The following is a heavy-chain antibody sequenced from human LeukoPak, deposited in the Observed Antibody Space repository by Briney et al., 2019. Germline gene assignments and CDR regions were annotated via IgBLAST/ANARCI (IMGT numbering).Heavy chain of an antibody. V-gene: IGHV1-69*05. D-gene: IGHD3-22*01. CDR2: IIPIFGRA. Sequence: PWASLKLSCKASGCTFSSYSISWVRQAPGQGLEWMGKIIPIFGRANYAQKLQGRVTITTDESTSTAYMELSSLRSEDTAVYYCARAYLPYYYDSSGYEARYNWFDPGGQGTLVTVSS. CDR1: GCTFSSYS. J-gene: IGHJ5*02. CDR3: ARAYLPYYYDSSGYEARYNWFDP.